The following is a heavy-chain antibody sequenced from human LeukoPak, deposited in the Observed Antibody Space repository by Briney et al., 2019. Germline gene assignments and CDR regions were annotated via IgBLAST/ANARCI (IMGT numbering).Heavy chain of an antibody. CDR1: GFTFSNYW. J-gene: IGHJ3*01. D-gene: IGHD3-3*01. Sequence: GGSLRLSCAASGFTFSNYWMHWVRQAPGKGLEWVAHIKQDGSEKNYVDSVEGRFTISRDNAKNSVYLQMNSLRAEDTAVYYCARVWSAFDVWGQGTMVTVSS. CDR3: ARVWSAFDV. V-gene: IGHV3-7*04. CDR2: IKQDGSEK.